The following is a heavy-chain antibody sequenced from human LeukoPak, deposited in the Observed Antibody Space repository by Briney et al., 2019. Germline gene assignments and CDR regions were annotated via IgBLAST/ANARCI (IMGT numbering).Heavy chain of an antibody. CDR2: ITSDDNTI. Sequence: GGSLRLSCAASGLNLSNYYMTWIRQAPGKGLEWVSCITSDDNTIHYADSVKGRFTISRDNAKNSLYLQMNSLRAEDTAVYYCARGGLYSSSYYYWGQGTLVTVSS. J-gene: IGHJ4*02. V-gene: IGHV3-11*01. CDR3: ARGGLYSSSYYY. CDR1: GLNLSNYY. D-gene: IGHD6-6*01.